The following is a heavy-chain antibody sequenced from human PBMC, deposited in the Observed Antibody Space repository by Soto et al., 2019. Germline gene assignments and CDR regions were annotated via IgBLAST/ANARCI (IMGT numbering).Heavy chain of an antibody. D-gene: IGHD3-10*01. Sequence: QGQLQQWGAGLLKPSETLSLICAGYGGSFSGYYWSWIRQPPGKGLEWIGEITDSGSTNYNSSLKSRVTISVDTSKNQFSLKLRSVTAADTAVYYCARSRGGVQDWGRGTLVTVSS. CDR3: ARSRGGVQD. V-gene: IGHV4-34*01. CDR2: ITDSGST. J-gene: IGHJ1*01. CDR1: GGSFSGYY.